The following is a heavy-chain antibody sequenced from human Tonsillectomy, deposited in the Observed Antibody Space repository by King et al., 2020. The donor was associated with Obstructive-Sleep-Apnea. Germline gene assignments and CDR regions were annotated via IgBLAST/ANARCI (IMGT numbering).Heavy chain of an antibody. V-gene: IGHV3-23*04. CDR1: GLTFSNYA. D-gene: IGHD3-10*01. CDR3: AKEGGGSGIYWIDS. Sequence: VQLVESGGGMVQPGGSLIVSCLASGLTFSNYAISWFRHAPGQGLQWVAAINTRATTFYSGAVGGRFTISRDNSKYTVNLQVHSLRAEDTALYYCAKEGGGSGIYWIDSWGQGTLVTVSS. J-gene: IGHJ4*02. CDR2: INTRATT.